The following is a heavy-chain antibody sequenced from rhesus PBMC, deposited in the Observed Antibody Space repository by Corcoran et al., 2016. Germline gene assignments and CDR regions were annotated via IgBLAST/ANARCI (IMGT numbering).Heavy chain of an antibody. CDR2: ISGSGGST. V-gene: IGHV4-173*01. CDR1: GGSISGNY. J-gene: IGHJ4*01. Sequence: QLHLQESGPGLVKPSETLSLPCAVSGGSISGNYWTWLRQPPGKGLEWVGRISGSGGSTDYNPSLTSPVTISMDTSKNQFSLKLTSVTAADTAVYFCARPFDYWGQGVLVTVSS. CDR3: ARPFDY.